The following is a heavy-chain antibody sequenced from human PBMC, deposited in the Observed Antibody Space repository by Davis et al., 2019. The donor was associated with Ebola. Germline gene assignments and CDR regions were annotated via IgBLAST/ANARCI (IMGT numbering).Heavy chain of an antibody. CDR3: ARVPERVSPVDH. CDR1: GGSISSYY. CDR2: IYYSGST. V-gene: IGHV4-59*01. Sequence: MPSETLSLTCTVSGGSISSYYWSWIRQHPGKGLEWIGYIYYSGSTNYNPSLKSRVTISVDTSKNQFSLKLSSVTAADTAVYYCARVPERVSPVDHWGQGTLVTVSS. J-gene: IGHJ4*02.